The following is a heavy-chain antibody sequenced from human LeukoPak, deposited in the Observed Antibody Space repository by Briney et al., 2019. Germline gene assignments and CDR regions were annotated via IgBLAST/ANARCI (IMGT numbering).Heavy chain of an antibody. Sequence: GSLRLSCAASGFTFSMYAMHWVRQAPGKGLVYVSAISSDGGSTYYANSVKGRFTISRDNSKNTLYLQMGSLRAEDMAVYYCVNYGMDVWGQGTTVTVSS. J-gene: IGHJ6*02. CDR3: VNYGMDV. V-gene: IGHV3-64*01. CDR2: ISSDGGST. CDR1: GFTFSMYA.